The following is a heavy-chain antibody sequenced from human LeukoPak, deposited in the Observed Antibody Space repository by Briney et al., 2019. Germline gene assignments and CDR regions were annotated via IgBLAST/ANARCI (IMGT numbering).Heavy chain of an antibody. Sequence: PGGSLRLSCAASGFTFSSYSMNWVRQAPGKGLEWVSSISSSSSYIYYADSVKGRFTISRDNAKNSLYLQMNSLRAEDTAVYYRARAVVPAATPSWFDPWGQGTLVTVSS. CDR1: GFTFSSYS. D-gene: IGHD2-2*01. CDR2: ISSSSSYI. J-gene: IGHJ5*02. CDR3: ARAVVPAATPSWFDP. V-gene: IGHV3-21*01.